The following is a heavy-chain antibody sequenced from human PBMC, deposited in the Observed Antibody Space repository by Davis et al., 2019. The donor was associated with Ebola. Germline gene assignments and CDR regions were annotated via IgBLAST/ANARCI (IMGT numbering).Heavy chain of an antibody. CDR2: IIPKSGIP. CDR3: ASRPNRAAAGDY. CDR1: GVTFRTFG. V-gene: IGHV1-69*13. J-gene: IGHJ4*02. D-gene: IGHD6-13*01. Sequence: SVKVFCKASGVTFRTFGFSWVKHAPGQGLEWMGGIIPKSGIPNYAQKLQGRVTITADEPTNTVYMEVRSLRSEDTARYYCASRPNRAAAGDYWGQGTRVTVSS.